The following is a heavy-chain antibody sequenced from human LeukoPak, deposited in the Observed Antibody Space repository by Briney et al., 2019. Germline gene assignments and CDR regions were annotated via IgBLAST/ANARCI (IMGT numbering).Heavy chain of an antibody. CDR1: GFTFSSYG. CDR3: ARASIVVVPAATRHYYYYMDV. Sequence: PGGSLRLSCAASGFTFSSYGMHWVRQAPGKGLEWVAFIRYDGSNKYYADSVKGRFTISRDNSKNTLYLQMNSLRAEDTAVYYCARASIVVVPAATRHYYYYMDVWGKGTTVTVSS. D-gene: IGHD2-2*01. J-gene: IGHJ6*03. CDR2: IRYDGSNK. V-gene: IGHV3-30*02.